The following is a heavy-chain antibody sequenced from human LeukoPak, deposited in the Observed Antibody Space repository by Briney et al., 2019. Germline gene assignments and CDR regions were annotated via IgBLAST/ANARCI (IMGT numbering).Heavy chain of an antibody. V-gene: IGHV3-9*01. Sequence: PGGSLRLSCAASGFTFDDYAVHWVRQAPGKGLEWVSGITWNSGNIAQADSVKGRFTISRDNAKNSLHLQMDSLRPEDTALYYCAKSRGYHGSGREPFDYWGQGTLVTASS. CDR2: ITWNSGNI. J-gene: IGHJ4*02. CDR1: GFTFDDYA. D-gene: IGHD3-10*01. CDR3: AKSRGYHGSGREPFDY.